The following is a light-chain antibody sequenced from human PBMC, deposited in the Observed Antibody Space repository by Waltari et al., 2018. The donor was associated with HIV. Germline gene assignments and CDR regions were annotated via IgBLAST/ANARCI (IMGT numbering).Light chain of an antibody. J-gene: IGKJ2*01. V-gene: IGKV2-28*01. CDR2: LAS. CDR1: QRLLHSNGNNY. Sequence: EIVMTQSPLSLPVTPGEPASISCRASQRLLHSNGNNYLDWYLQKPGQSPQFLIYLASSRAAGVPDRFTGSGSGTDFTLKISRVEAEDVGIYYCMQALQTPYTFGQGTKLE. CDR3: MQALQTPYT.